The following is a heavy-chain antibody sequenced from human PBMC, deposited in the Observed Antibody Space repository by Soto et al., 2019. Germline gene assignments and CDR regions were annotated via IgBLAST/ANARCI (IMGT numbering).Heavy chain of an antibody. V-gene: IGHV4-34*01. Sequence: SETLSLTCAVYGGSFSGYYWSWIRQPPGKGLEWIGEINHSGSTNYNPSIKSRVTISVDTSRNQFSLKLSSVTAADTAVYYCARSPSYGDYDYWGQGTRVTVS. D-gene: IGHD4-17*01. CDR3: ARSPSYGDYDY. CDR2: INHSGST. J-gene: IGHJ4*02. CDR1: GGSFSGYY.